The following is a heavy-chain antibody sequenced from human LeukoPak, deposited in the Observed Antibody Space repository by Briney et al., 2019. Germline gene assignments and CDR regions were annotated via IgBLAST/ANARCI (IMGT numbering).Heavy chain of an antibody. CDR2: ISSSGDYI. Sequence: GGSLRLSCAASGFTFNIYSMNWVRQAPGKGLEWVSSISSSGDYIYYADSVKGRFTISKDNAKNSLYLQMNSLRADDTAVYYCARDRVQLSAPDYWGQGTLVTVSS. J-gene: IGHJ4*02. CDR3: ARDRVQLSAPDY. V-gene: IGHV3-21*01. D-gene: IGHD1-1*01. CDR1: GFTFNIYS.